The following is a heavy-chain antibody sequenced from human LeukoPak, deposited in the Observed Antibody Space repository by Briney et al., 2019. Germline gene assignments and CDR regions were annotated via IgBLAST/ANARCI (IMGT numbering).Heavy chain of an antibody. J-gene: IGHJ4*02. Sequence: PGGSLRLSCAASGFTFSSYGMSWVRRAPGKGLEWVSGISGSGGSTYYADSVKGRFTISRDNSKNTLYLQMNSLRAKDTAVYYCARDTPVAVAVFDYWGQGTLVTVSP. D-gene: IGHD6-19*01. CDR2: ISGSGGST. V-gene: IGHV3-23*01. CDR3: ARDTPVAVAVFDY. CDR1: GFTFSSYG.